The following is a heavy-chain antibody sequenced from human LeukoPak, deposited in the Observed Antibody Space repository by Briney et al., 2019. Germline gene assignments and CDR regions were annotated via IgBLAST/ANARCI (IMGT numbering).Heavy chain of an antibody. Sequence: ASVKVSCKASRGTFSKYAISWVRQAPGQGLEWMGRIIPILNITHYAQKFQGRVTIAADKSTSTAYMELSSLRSEDTAVYYCARERITMVRGVIDYGMDVWGQGTTVTVSS. CDR1: RGTFSKYA. V-gene: IGHV1-69*04. CDR2: IIPILNIT. D-gene: IGHD3-10*01. CDR3: ARERITMVRGVIDYGMDV. J-gene: IGHJ6*02.